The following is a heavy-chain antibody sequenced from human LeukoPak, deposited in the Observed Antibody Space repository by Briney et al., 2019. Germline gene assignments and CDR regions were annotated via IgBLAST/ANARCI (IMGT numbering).Heavy chain of an antibody. D-gene: IGHD6-13*01. CDR3: ASDPYPAAGTDHQFDY. CDR1: GASISSYY. J-gene: IGHJ4*02. V-gene: IGHV4-59*01. Sequence: SETLSLTCTVSGASISSYYWSWIRQPPGKGLEWIGYIYYSGSTHYNPALKSRVTISVDTSKNQFSLDLSSVTAADTAVYYCASDPYPAAGTDHQFDYWGQGTLVTVSS. CDR2: IYYSGST.